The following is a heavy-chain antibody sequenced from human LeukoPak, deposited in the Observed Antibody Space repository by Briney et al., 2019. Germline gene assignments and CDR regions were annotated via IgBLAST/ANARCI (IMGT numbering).Heavy chain of an antibody. J-gene: IGHJ5*02. D-gene: IGHD6-13*01. CDR3: ARDGSSWSRLVLNASGWFDP. CDR2: IYYSGST. CDR1: GGSISSDY. V-gene: IGHV4-59*12. Sequence: PSETLSLTCTVSGGSISSDYWSWIRQPPGKGLEWIGYIYYSGSTNYNPSLKSRVTISVDTSKNQFSLKLSSVTAADTAVYYCARDGSSWSRLVLNASGWFDPWGQGTLVTVSS.